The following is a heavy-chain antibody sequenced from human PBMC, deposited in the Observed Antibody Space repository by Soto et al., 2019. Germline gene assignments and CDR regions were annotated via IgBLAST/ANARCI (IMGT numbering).Heavy chain of an antibody. CDR3: ARTPRSGAYYYMDV. V-gene: IGHV4-59*08. CDR1: GGSISSYY. CDR2: IYYSGST. Sequence: LSLTCTVSGGSISSYYWSWIRQPPGKGLEWIGYIYYSGSTNYNPSLKSRVTISVDTSKNQFSLKLSSVTAADTAVYYCARTPRSGAYYYMDVWGKGTTVTVSS. D-gene: IGHD3-10*01. J-gene: IGHJ6*03.